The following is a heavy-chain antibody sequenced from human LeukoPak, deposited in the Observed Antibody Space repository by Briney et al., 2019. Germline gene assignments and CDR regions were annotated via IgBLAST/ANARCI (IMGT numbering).Heavy chain of an antibody. V-gene: IGHV4-34*01. CDR2: INHSGST. Sequence: SETLSLTCAVYGGSFSGYYWSWIRQPPGKGLEWIGEINHSGSTYYNPSLKSRVTISVDTSKNQFSLKLSSVTAADTAVYYCARDSGLVWFDPWGQGTLVTVSS. CDR1: GGSFSGYY. CDR3: ARDSGLVWFDP. D-gene: IGHD3-10*01. J-gene: IGHJ5*02.